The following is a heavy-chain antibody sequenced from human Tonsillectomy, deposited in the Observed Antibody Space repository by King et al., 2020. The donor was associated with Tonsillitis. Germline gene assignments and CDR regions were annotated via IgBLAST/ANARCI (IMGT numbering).Heavy chain of an antibody. CDR2: ILYDGKNK. CDR1: AFTFRTYV. Sequence: VQLVESGGGVVQPGTSLRLSCEVSAFTFRTYVLDWVRQAPGKGLEWVAVILYDGKNKVYADSVKGRFTISRDNSKNTLFMQLNILRPEDTAVYYCAVRRDCSVSNCYNAFYIWGQGTMVTVSS. CDR3: AVRRDCSVSNCYNAFYI. D-gene: IGHD2-2*02. V-gene: IGHV3-30*04. J-gene: IGHJ3*02.